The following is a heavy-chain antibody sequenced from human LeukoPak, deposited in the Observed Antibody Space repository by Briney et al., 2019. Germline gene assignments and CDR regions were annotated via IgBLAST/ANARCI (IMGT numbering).Heavy chain of an antibody. J-gene: IGHJ6*02. V-gene: IGHV1-8*01. CDR1: GYTFTSYD. Sequence: VASVTVSCMASGYTFTSYDINWVRQATGQGLEWMGWMNPNSGNTGYAQKFQGRVTMTRNTSISTAYMELSSLRPEDTAVYYCARGYCSGGSCYGMDVWGQGTTVTVSS. CDR3: ARGYCSGGSCYGMDV. CDR2: MNPNSGNT. D-gene: IGHD2-15*01.